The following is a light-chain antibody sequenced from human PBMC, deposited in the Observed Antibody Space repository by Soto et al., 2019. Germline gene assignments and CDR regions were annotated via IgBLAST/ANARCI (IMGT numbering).Light chain of an antibody. Sequence: QSLLTHPPSLSGAPGQRVTISCSGSSSNIGAGYDVNWYRQLPGTAPKLLIYGNSDRPSGVPDRFSGSKSGTSASLAIIGLQAEDEADYFCQSYDRSLRTYVFGTGTRSPS. CDR2: GNS. CDR3: QSYDRSLRTYV. V-gene: IGLV1-40*01. J-gene: IGLJ1*01. CDR1: SSNIGAGYD.